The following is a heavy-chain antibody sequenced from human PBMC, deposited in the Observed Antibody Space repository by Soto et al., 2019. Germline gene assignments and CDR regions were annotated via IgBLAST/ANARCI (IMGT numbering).Heavy chain of an antibody. J-gene: IGHJ4*02. CDR3: TRAFLPGNY. Sequence: EVQLVESGGGLVQPGGSLKLSCAASGFSLSGYWMHWVRQAPGKGLEWVSRINSDGSRTDYADSVKGRFTISRDNAKNTLSLQMNSLRAEDTAVYYCTRAFLPGNYWGQGTLVTVSS. CDR1: GFSLSGYW. CDR2: INSDGSRT. D-gene: IGHD2-21*01. V-gene: IGHV3-74*01.